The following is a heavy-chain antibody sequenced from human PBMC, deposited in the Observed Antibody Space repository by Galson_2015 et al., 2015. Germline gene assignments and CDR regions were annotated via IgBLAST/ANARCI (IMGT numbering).Heavy chain of an antibody. Sequence: CAISGDSVSNNSAAWNWIRQSSSRGLEWLGRTYYRSKWYNDYAVSVRSRITINPDTSKNQFSLHLNSVTPEDTAVYYCARVVGLQVDYWGHGTLVTVSS. CDR1: GDSVSNNSAA. CDR2: TYYRSKWYN. D-gene: IGHD4-11*01. V-gene: IGHV6-1*01. CDR3: ARVVGLQVDY. J-gene: IGHJ4*01.